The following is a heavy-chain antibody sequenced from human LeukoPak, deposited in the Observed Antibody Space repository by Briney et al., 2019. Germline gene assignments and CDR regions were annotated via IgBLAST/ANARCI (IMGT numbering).Heavy chain of an antibody. V-gene: IGHV3-48*01. CDR3: ARSPRYCSGGSCYSPFGY. D-gene: IGHD2-15*01. CDR2: ISSSSSTI. CDR1: GFTFSSYS. Sequence: GGSLRLSCAASGFTFSSYSMNWVRQGPGKGLEWVSYISSSSSTIYYADSVKGRFTISRDNAKNSLYLQMNSLRAEDTAVYYCARSPRYCSGGSCYSPFGYWGQGTLVTVSS. J-gene: IGHJ4*02.